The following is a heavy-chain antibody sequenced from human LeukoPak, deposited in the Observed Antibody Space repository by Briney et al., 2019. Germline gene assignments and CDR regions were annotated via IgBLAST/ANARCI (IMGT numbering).Heavy chain of an antibody. J-gene: IGHJ6*02. V-gene: IGHV4-61*01. CDR2: IYYSGST. Sequence: SESLSLTCTVSGGSVSSGSYYWSWIRQPPGKGLEGLGYIYYSGSTNYNPSLKSRVTISVDTSKNQFSLKLSSVTAADTAVYYCARAVVYYDSSGYYYYYGMDVWGQGTTVTVSS. CDR3: ARAVVYYDSSGYYYYYGMDV. D-gene: IGHD3-22*01. CDR1: GGSVSSGSYY.